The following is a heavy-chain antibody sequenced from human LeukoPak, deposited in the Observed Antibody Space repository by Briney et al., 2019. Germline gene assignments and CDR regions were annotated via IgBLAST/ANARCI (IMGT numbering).Heavy chain of an antibody. D-gene: IGHD3-22*01. V-gene: IGHV4-34*01. CDR1: GGSISSYY. J-gene: IGHJ1*01. CDR2: INHSGST. CDR3: ASTMIVVAQRAEYFQH. Sequence: SETLSLTCTVSGGSISSYYGSWIRQPPGKGLEWIGEINHSGSTNYNPSLKSRVTISVDTSKNQFSLKLSSVTAADTAVYYCASTMIVVAQRAEYFQHWGQGTLVTVSS.